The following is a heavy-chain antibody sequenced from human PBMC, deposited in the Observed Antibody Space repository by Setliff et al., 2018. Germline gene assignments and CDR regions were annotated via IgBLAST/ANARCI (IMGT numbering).Heavy chain of an antibody. Sequence: SETLSLTCTVSGDSISSSRYYWAWIRQPPGKGLEWIGNIYYSGTTYSNPSLKSRVTMSVDTSKNQFSLRLNSVTASDTAVYYCATTGTYRYFDYWGQGTLVTAPQ. CDR1: GDSISSSRYY. V-gene: IGHV4-39*01. CDR2: IYYSGTT. D-gene: IGHD1-1*01. J-gene: IGHJ4*02. CDR3: ATTGTYRYFDY.